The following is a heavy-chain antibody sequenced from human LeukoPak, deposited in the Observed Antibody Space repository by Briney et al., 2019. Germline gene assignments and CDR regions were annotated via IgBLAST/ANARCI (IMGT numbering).Heavy chain of an antibody. V-gene: IGHV3-23*01. CDR1: GFTFSSYA. Sequence: GASLRLSRAASGFTFSSYAMSWVRQAPGKGLEWVSAISGSGGSTYYADSVKGRFTISRDNSKNTLYLQMNSLRAEDTAVYYCAKGVTTGTTLIGVDYWGQGTLVTVSS. D-gene: IGHD1-1*01. CDR3: AKGVTTGTTLIGVDY. CDR2: ISGSGGST. J-gene: IGHJ4*02.